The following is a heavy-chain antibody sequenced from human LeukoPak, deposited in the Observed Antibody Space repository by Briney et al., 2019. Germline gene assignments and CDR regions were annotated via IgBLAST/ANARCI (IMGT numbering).Heavy chain of an antibody. J-gene: IGHJ4*02. V-gene: IGHV3-64*01. CDR2: ISSNGGST. Sequence: GGSLRLSCAASGFTFSSYAMHWVRQAPGKGLEYVSAISSNGGSTYYANSVKGRFTISRDNSKNTLYPQMGSLRAEDMAVYYCTGAAGYGGTFDYWGQGTLVTVSS. CDR1: GFTFSSYA. D-gene: IGHD1-1*01. CDR3: TGAAGYGGTFDY.